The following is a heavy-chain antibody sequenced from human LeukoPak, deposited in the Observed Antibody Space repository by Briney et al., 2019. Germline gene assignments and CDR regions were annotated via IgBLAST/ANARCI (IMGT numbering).Heavy chain of an antibody. Sequence: GGSLRLSCAASGFTIRNYGMNWVRQGQGKGLEWVSVASSGGGNSYYEDSVKGRITTSTDTTRKTAYWQMNSLRAEDTAVYFCARDPTSGGFRELCYWGQGTLVTVSS. CDR2: ASSGGGNS. V-gene: IGHV3-23*01. CDR1: GFTIRNYG. J-gene: IGHJ4*02. D-gene: IGHD3-10*01. CDR3: ARDPTSGGFRELCY.